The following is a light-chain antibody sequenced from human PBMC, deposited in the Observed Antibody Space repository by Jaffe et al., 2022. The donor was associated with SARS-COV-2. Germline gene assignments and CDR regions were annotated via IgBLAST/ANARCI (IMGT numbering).Light chain of an antibody. CDR1: SSDVGGFNY. CDR2: EVN. V-gene: IGLV2-14*03. Sequence: QSALTQPASVSGSPGQSITISCIGTSSDVGGFNYVSWYQQRPGKVPKVIIYEVNNRPSGVSNRFSGSKSGNTASLTISGLQAEDEADYYCTSFSTSSTLDYVFGTGTKVTVL. CDR3: TSFSTSSTLDYV. J-gene: IGLJ1*01.